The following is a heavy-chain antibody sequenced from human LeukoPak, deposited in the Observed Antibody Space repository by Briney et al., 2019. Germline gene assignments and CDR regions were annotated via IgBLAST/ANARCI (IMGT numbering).Heavy chain of an antibody. V-gene: IGHV3-7*03. CDR2: VQHIGGET. D-gene: IGHD3-10*01. CDR1: GSTFSNSW. Sequence: PGGSLRLSCAGSGSTFSNSWMGWVRQAPGKGLEWVANVQHIGGETYYVDSVKGRFTISRDNAKNSVYLQMNSLRAGDTAVYYCARGLLVRGVPRTEFDYWGQGTLVTVSS. J-gene: IGHJ4*02. CDR3: ARGLLVRGVPRTEFDY.